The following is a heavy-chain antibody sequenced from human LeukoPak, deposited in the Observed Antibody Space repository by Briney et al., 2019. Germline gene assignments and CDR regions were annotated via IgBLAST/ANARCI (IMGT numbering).Heavy chain of an antibody. Sequence: PSETLSLTCTVSGGSISGSSYYWGWIRQPPGKGLEWIGSIYHSGSTYYNPSLKSRVTISVDTSKNQFSLKLSSVTAADTAVYFCARHPPYYDGSCYYYPPNFDYWGQGTLVTVSS. J-gene: IGHJ4*02. CDR1: GGSISGSSYY. V-gene: IGHV4-39*01. CDR3: ARHPPYYDGSCYYYPPNFDY. D-gene: IGHD3-22*01. CDR2: IYHSGST.